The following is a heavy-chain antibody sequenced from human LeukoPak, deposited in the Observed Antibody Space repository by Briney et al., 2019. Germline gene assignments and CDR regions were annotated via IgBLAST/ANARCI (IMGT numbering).Heavy chain of an antibody. CDR2: IKQDGSEK. D-gene: IGHD2-15*01. Sequence: GGSLRLSCAASGFTFTNYWMGWVHQAPGKGLEWVANIKQDGSEKYYVDSVKGRFTISRDNAKNSVYLQMNGLRVEDTALYYCARGIWVAFRGRGALVTVSS. J-gene: IGHJ4*02. CDR3: ARGIWVAF. CDR1: GFTFTNYW. V-gene: IGHV3-7*01.